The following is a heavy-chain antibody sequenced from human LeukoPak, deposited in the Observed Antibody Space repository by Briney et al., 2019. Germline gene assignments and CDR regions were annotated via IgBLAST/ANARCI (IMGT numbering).Heavy chain of an antibody. Sequence: ASVKVSCKASGYTFTGYYMHWVRQAPGQGLEWMGWINPNSGGTNYALKFQGRVTMTRDTSISTAYMELSRLRSDDTAVYYCARTYSSSSGEYFQHWGQGTLVTVSS. CDR1: GYTFTGYY. J-gene: IGHJ1*01. D-gene: IGHD6-13*01. V-gene: IGHV1-2*02. CDR3: ARTYSSSSGEYFQH. CDR2: INPNSGGT.